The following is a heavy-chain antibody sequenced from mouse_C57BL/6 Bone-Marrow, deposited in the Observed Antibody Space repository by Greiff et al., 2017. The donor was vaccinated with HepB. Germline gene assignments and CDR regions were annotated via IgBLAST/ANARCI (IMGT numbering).Heavy chain of an antibody. CDR1: GFTFSSYG. CDR3: ARITTVVATPFAY. J-gene: IGHJ3*01. V-gene: IGHV5-6*01. Sequence: EVQGVESGGDLVKPGGSLKLSCAASGFTFSSYGMSWVRQTPDKRLEWVATISSGGSYTYYPDSVKGRFTISRDNAKNTLYLQMSSLKSEDTAMYYCARITTVVATPFAYWGQGTLVTVSA. D-gene: IGHD1-1*01. CDR2: ISSGGSYT.